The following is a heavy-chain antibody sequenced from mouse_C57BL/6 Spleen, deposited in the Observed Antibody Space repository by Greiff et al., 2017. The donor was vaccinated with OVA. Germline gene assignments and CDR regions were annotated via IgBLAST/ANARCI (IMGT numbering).Heavy chain of an antibody. CDR3: ARHEDRGIWLRYAMDY. CDR2: FYPGSGSI. J-gene: IGHJ4*01. V-gene: IGHV1-62-2*01. Sequence: VQLQESGAELVKPGASVKLSCKASGYTFTEYTIHWVKQRSGQGLEWIGWFYPGSGSIKYNEKFKDKATLTADKSSSTVYMELSRLTSEDSAVYFCARHEDRGIWLRYAMDYWGQGTSVTVSS. D-gene: IGHD2-2*01. CDR1: GYTFTEYT.